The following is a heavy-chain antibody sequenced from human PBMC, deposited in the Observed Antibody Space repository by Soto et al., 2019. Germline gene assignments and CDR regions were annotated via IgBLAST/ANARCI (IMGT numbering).Heavy chain of an antibody. CDR3: AREAITMVRGVIIENWFDP. D-gene: IGHD3-10*01. CDR1: GGSISSYY. CDR2: IYYSGST. J-gene: IGHJ5*02. Sequence: SETLSLTCTVSGGSISSYYLSWIRQPPGKGLEWIGYIYYSGSTNYNPSLKGRVTISVDTSKNQFSLKLSSVTAADTAVYYCAREAITMVRGVIIENWFDPWGQGTLVTVSA. V-gene: IGHV4-59*01.